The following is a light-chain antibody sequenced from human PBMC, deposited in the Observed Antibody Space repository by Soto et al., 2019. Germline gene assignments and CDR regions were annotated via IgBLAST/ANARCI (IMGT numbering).Light chain of an antibody. Sequence: DIQMTQSPSSLSASVGDRVTITCRASQSISSSLNWYQQKPGKAPKLLIYAASSLQSGVPSRFSGSGSGTDFTLTISSLQPEDFATYNCQQSYSTPRTCGQGTKGDIK. CDR2: AAS. CDR1: QSISSS. V-gene: IGKV1-39*01. J-gene: IGKJ1*01. CDR3: QQSYSTPRT.